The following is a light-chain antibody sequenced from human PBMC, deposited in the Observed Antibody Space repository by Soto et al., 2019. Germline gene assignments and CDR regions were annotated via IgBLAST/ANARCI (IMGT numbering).Light chain of an antibody. CDR2: DAF. Sequence: RVTITCRARRSSSSWLAWYQQKPGRAPRLLIYDAFSWDSGVPERFSGSGSGTEFRLTIFSLQAEDFARYYSQQSTILPSPFGQGT. J-gene: IGKJ1*01. CDR3: QQSTILPSP. CDR1: RSSSSW. V-gene: IGKV1-5*01.